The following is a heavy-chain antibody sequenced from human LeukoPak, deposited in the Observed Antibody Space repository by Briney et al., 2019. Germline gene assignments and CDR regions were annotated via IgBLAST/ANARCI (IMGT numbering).Heavy chain of an antibody. D-gene: IGHD3-22*01. CDR2: IWYDGSNK. CDR1: GFTFSSYG. Sequence: GGSLRLSCAASGFTFSSYGMHWVRQAPGKGLEWVAVIWYDGSNKYYADSVKGRFTISRDNSKNTLYLQMNSLRAEDTAVYYCARGAYYDSSGYSAYFDYWGQGTLVTVSS. V-gene: IGHV3-33*01. CDR3: ARGAYYDSSGYSAYFDY. J-gene: IGHJ4*02.